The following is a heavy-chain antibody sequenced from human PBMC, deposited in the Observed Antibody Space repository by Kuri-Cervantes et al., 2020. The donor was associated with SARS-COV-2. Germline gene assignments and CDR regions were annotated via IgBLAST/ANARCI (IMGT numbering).Heavy chain of an antibody. D-gene: IGHD3-10*01. CDR3: ARVRGVGY. CDR1: EFTFSSYS. V-gene: IGHV3-21*01. Sequence: GASLKISCAASEFTFSSYSMNWVRQAPGKGLEWVSSISSSSSYIYYADSVKGRFTISRDNAKNSLYLQMNSLRAEDTAVYYCARVRGVGYWGQGTLVTVSS. CDR2: ISSSSSYI. J-gene: IGHJ4*02.